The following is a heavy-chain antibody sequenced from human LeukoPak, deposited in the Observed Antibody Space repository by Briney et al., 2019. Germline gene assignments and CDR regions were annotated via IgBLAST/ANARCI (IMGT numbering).Heavy chain of an antibody. J-gene: IGHJ6*02. Sequence: SVKVSCKASGGTFSSYAISWVRQAPGQGLEWMGGIIPIFGTANYAQKFQGRVTITADESTSTAYMELSSLRSEDAAVHYCASSDVGTAMVFHYYYGMDVWGQGTTVTVSS. V-gene: IGHV1-69*13. CDR3: ASSDVGTAMVFHYYYGMDV. D-gene: IGHD5-18*01. CDR2: IIPIFGTA. CDR1: GGTFSSYA.